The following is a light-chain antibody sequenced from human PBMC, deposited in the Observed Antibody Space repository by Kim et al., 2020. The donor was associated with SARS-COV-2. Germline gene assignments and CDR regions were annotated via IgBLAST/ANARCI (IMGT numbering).Light chain of an antibody. CDR3: QQYGSSPRT. J-gene: IGKJ1*01. CDR1: QSVSSSY. CDR2: GAS. V-gene: IGKV3-20*01. Sequence: EIVLTQSPGTLSLSPGERATLSCRASQSVSSSYLAWYLQKPGQAPRLLIYGASSRATGIPDGFSGSGSGTDFTLTISSLEPEDFAVYYCQQYGSSPRTFGQGTKVDIK.